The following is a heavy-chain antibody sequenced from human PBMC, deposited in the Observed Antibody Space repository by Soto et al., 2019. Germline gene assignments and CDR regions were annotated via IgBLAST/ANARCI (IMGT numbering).Heavy chain of an antibody. D-gene: IGHD5-18*01. Sequence: PGGSLRLSCAASGFTFNNGWMSWVRQAPGKGLEWVGRIKSKAAGGTTDYSAPVQGRFTISRDDSKNTVHLQMNSLRAEDTAVYYCAKDSVDLIRIQLWLLGSEFDYWGQGTLVTV. J-gene: IGHJ4*02. CDR2: IKSKAAGGTT. CDR1: GFTFNNGW. V-gene: IGHV3-15*01. CDR3: AKDSVDLIRIQLWLLGSEFDY.